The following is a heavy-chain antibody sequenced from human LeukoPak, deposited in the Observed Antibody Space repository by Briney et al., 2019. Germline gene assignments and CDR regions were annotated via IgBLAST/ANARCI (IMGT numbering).Heavy chain of an antibody. J-gene: IGHJ3*02. CDR3: AKVPADPSEPLPPHAFDI. V-gene: IGHV3-23*01. Sequence: TGGSLRLSCAASGFTFSSYEMNWVRQAPGKGLEWVSTIRGRDISTYYADSVKGRFTISRDNSKSSLFLQMNSLRAEDTAIYYCAKVPADPSEPLPPHAFDIWGPGTMVTVSS. CDR2: IRGRDIST. CDR1: GFTFSSYE. D-gene: IGHD2-2*01.